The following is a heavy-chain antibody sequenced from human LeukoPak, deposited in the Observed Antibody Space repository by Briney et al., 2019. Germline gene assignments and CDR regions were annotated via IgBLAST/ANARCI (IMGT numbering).Heavy chain of an antibody. D-gene: IGHD2-21*02. CDR3: ARDGAYCGGDCYSGFDY. Sequence: GGSLRLSCAVSGFTFSDYYMSWIRQAPGKGLEWVSSISSSSATIYYADSVKGRFTISRDNARNSLYLQMNSLRAEDTAVYYCARDGAYCGGDCYSGFDYWGQGTLVTVSS. V-gene: IGHV3-11*04. CDR1: GFTFSDYY. J-gene: IGHJ4*02. CDR2: ISSSSATI.